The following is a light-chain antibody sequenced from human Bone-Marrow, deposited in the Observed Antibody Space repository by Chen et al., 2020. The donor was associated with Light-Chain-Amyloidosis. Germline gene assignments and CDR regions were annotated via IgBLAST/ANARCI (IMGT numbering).Light chain of an antibody. J-gene: IGLJ2*01. CDR1: DLPTKY. CDR2: RDT. CDR3: QSADSSGTYEVI. V-gene: IGLV3-25*03. Sequence: SYELPQPPSVSVPPGRTARITCSGDDLPTKYAYWYQQKPGQAPVLVIHRDTERPSGISERFSGSSSGTTATLTISGVQAEDEADYHCQSADSSGTYEVIFGGGTKLTVL.